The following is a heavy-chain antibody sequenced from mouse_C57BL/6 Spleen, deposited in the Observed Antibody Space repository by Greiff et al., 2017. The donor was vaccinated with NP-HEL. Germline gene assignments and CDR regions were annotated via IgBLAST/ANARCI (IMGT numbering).Heavy chain of an antibody. CDR3: ARTYYYGSRGGYFDY. V-gene: IGHV1-55*01. CDR2: IYPGSGST. J-gene: IGHJ2*01. CDR1: GYTFTSYW. Sequence: VQLQQPGAELVKPGASVKMSCKASGYTFTSYWITWVKQRPGQGLEWIGDIYPGSGSTNYNEKFKSKATLTVDTSSSTAYMQLSSLTSEDSAVYYCARTYYYGSRGGYFDYWGQGTTLTVSS. D-gene: IGHD1-1*01.